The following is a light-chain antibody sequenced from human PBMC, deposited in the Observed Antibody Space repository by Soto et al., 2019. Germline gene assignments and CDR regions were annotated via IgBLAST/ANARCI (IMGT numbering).Light chain of an antibody. V-gene: IGLV2-14*02. Sequence: QSVLTQPASVSGSPGQSITLSCTGTSSDVGSYNLVSWYQQYPGKAPKLMIYEGSKRPSGVSHRFSGSRSGNTASLTISGLQAEDEADYHCCSYTGNTTPVFGGGTKVTVL. CDR2: EGS. CDR3: CSYTGNTTPV. CDR1: SSDVGSYNL. J-gene: IGLJ3*02.